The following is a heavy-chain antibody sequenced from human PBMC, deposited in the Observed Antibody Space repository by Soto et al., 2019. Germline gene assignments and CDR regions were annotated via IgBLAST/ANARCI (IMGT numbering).Heavy chain of an antibody. D-gene: IGHD3-10*01. Sequence: ASVKVSCKASGYTFTSYGISWVRQAPGQGLEWMGWISAYNGNTNYAQKLQGRVTMTTDASTSTAYMELRSLRSDDTAVYYCARDIPIGESPLAYYGMDVWGQGTTVTVSS. CDR1: GYTFTSYG. CDR2: ISAYNGNT. V-gene: IGHV1-18*01. J-gene: IGHJ6*02. CDR3: ARDIPIGESPLAYYGMDV.